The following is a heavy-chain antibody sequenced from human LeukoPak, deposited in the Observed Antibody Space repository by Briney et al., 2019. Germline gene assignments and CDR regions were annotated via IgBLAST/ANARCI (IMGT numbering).Heavy chain of an antibody. CDR3: ARGYCSNGVCYAPIDY. Sequence: GGSLRLSCAASGFTFSTYLMTWVRQAPGKGLEWVANIRQDGSEKYYVDSVKGRFTISRDNVKSSLYLQMNSLRVEDTAVYYCARGYCSNGVCYAPIDYWGQGTLVTVSS. CDR2: IRQDGSEK. D-gene: IGHD2-8*01. V-gene: IGHV3-7*01. CDR1: GFTFSTYL. J-gene: IGHJ4*02.